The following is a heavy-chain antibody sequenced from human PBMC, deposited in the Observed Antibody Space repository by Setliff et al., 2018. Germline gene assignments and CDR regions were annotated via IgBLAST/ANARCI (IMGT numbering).Heavy chain of an antibody. CDR3: AKDPNGDYVGAFDS. V-gene: IGHV3-23*01. Sequence: ETLSLTCAASGFTFSHFAVTWVRQSPGRGLEWVASISGSGGVTNYGDSVRGRFTISRDNAKNTVYLEMNSLRAEDTAKYYCAKDPNGDYVGAFDSWGRGTLVTVSS. CDR1: GFTFSHFA. J-gene: IGHJ5*01. CDR2: ISGSGGVT. D-gene: IGHD4-17*01.